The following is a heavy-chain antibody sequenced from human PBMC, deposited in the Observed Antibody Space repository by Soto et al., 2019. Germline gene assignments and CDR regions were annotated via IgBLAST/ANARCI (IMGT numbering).Heavy chain of an antibody. J-gene: IGHJ4*02. D-gene: IGHD3-9*01. CDR2: ISGSGGST. V-gene: IGHV3-23*01. CDR1: GFTFSSYA. CDR3: AKDSGNYDILTGYYTAYFDY. Sequence: PGGSLRLSCAASGFTFSSYAMSWVRQAPGKGLEWVSAISGSGGSTYYADSVKGRFTISRDNSKNTLYLQMNSLRAEDTAVYYCAKDSGNYDILTGYYTAYFDYWGQGTLVTVSS.